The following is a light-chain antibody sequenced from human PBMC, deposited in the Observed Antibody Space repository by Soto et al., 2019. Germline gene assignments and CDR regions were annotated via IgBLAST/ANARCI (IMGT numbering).Light chain of an antibody. CDR1: QSVSSH. Sequence: EIVLTQSPATLSLSPGERATLSCRASQSVSSHLAWYQQKPGQAPRLLIYDASNRATGTPDRFSGSGSGTDFTLTISSLEPEDFAVYYCQERTNWPTSWTFGQGTKV. CDR3: QERTNWPTSWT. CDR2: DAS. V-gene: IGKV3-11*01. J-gene: IGKJ1*01.